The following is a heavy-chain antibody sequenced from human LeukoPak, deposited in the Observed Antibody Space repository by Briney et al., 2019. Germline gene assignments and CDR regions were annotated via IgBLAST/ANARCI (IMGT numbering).Heavy chain of an antibody. CDR3: VYQWNWSYAGQGAFDI. Sequence: ATVTVSCKVSGYTLTELSMHWVRQAPGQGLEWMGRINPNSGGTNYAPMFKGRVTLTRATTISTAHMVRSRLRSDATAEYYCVYQWNWSYAGQGAFDIWGQGTMVTVSS. D-gene: IGHD1-7*01. CDR1: GYTLTELS. J-gene: IGHJ3*02. CDR2: INPNSGGT. V-gene: IGHV1-2*06.